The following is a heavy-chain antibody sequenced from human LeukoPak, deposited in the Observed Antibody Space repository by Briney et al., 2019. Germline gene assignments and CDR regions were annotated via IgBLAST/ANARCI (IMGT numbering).Heavy chain of an antibody. Sequence: SETLSLTCTVSGGSITSYYWSWIRQPPGKGLEWIGEINHSGSTNYNPSLKSRVTISVDTSKNQFSLKLSSVTAADTAVYYCAVAGTNWFDPWGQGTLVTVSS. CDR3: AVAGTNWFDP. J-gene: IGHJ5*02. CDR2: INHSGST. CDR1: GGSITSYY. V-gene: IGHV4-34*01. D-gene: IGHD6-19*01.